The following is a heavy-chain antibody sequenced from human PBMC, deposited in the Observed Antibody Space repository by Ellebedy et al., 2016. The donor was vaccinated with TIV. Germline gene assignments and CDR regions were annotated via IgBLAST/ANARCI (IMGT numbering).Heavy chain of an antibody. D-gene: IGHD3-10*01. V-gene: IGHV5-51*01. J-gene: IGHJ6*02. CDR2: IYPGDSDT. CDR1: GYSFTSYW. CDR3: ARLTMVRGVIITLDYGIDV. Sequence: GESLKISCKGSGYSFTSYWIGWVRQMPGKGLEWMGIIYPGDSDTRYSPSFQGQVTISADKSISTAYLQWSSLKASDTAMYYCARLTMVRGVIITLDYGIDVWGQGTTVTVSS.